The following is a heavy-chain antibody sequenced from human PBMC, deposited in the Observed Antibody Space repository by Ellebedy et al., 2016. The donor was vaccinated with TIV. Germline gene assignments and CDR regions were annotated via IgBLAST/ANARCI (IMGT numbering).Heavy chain of an antibody. CDR2: INPNSGGT. Sequence: AASVKVSCKASGYIFIGYYMHWVRQAPGQGLEWMGRINPNSGGTNYAQKFQGRVTMTRDTSITTAYMELSRLRSDDTAVYYCATHPAYYDSGSPSDFWGQGTLITVSS. D-gene: IGHD3-10*01. CDR3: ATHPAYYDSGSPSDF. V-gene: IGHV1-2*02. CDR1: GYIFIGYY. J-gene: IGHJ4*02.